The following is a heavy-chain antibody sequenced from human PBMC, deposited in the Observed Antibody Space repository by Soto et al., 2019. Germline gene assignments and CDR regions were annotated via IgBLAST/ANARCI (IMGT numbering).Heavy chain of an antibody. CDR3: ARDSDTAMAKEYYFDY. CDR2: ISGSGGST. D-gene: IGHD5-18*01. V-gene: IGHV3-23*01. CDR1: GFTFSSYA. Sequence: PGGSLRLSCAASGFTFSSYAMSWVRQAPGKGLEWVSAISGSGGSTYYADSVKGRFTISRDNSKNTLYLQMNSLRAEDTAVYYCARDSDTAMAKEYYFDYWGQGTLVTVSS. J-gene: IGHJ4*02.